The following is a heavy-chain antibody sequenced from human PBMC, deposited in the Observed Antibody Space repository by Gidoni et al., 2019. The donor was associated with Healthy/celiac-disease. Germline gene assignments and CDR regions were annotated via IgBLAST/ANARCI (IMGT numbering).Heavy chain of an antibody. CDR3: ARIPLLHLGELSLLGYYYYYGMDV. J-gene: IGHJ6*02. D-gene: IGHD3-16*02. CDR1: GFSLSTSGMC. Sequence: QVTLRESGPALVKPTQTLTLTCTFSGFSLSTSGMCVSWIRQPPGKALEWLALIDWDDDKYYSTSLKTRLTISKDTSKNQVVLTMTNMDPVDTATYYCARIPLLHLGELSLLGYYYYYGMDVWGQGTTVTVSS. V-gene: IGHV2-70*01. CDR2: IDWDDDK.